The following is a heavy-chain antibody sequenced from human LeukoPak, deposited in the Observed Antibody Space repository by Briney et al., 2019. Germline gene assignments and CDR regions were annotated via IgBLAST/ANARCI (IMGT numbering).Heavy chain of an antibody. D-gene: IGHD5-24*01. CDR2: IYYSGST. CDR3: ASYNGRRDGYNFGY. CDR1: GGSLSSISYY. V-gene: IGHV4-39*01. Sequence: PSETLSLTCTVSGGSLSSISYYWGWLRQPPGNGLEWIGSIYYSGSTYYNPSLKSRVTISVDTSKNQFSLKLSSVTAADTAVYYCASYNGRRDGYNFGYWGQGTLVTVSS. J-gene: IGHJ4*02.